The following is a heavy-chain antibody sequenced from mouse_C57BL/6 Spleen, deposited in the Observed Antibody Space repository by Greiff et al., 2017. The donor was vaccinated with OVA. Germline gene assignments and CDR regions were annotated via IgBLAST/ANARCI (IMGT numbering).Heavy chain of an antibody. D-gene: IGHD1-1*01. J-gene: IGHJ2*01. V-gene: IGHV2-5*01. CDR2: IWRGGST. CDR3: AKNRDYCGSRYFDG. Sequence: VQLQESGPGLVQPSQSLSITCTVSGFSLTSYGVHWVRQSPGKGLEWLGVIWRGGSTDYNAAFMSRLSITKDNSKSQVFFKMNSLQADDTAIYCGAKNRDYCGSRYFDGWGQGTTLTVSS. CDR1: GFSLTSYG.